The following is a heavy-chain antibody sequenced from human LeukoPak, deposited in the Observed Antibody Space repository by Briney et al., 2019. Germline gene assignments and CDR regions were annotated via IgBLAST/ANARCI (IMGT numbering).Heavy chain of an antibody. CDR1: GGSFSGYY. V-gene: IGHV4-34*01. CDR2: IYYSGST. CDR3: ASILTGYLYYFDY. J-gene: IGHJ4*02. D-gene: IGHD3-9*01. Sequence: PSETLSLTCAVYGGSFSGYYWGWIRQPPGKGLEWIGSIYYSGSTYYNPSLKSRVTISVDTSENQFSLKLSSVTAADTAVYYCASILTGYLYYFDYWGQGTLVTVSS.